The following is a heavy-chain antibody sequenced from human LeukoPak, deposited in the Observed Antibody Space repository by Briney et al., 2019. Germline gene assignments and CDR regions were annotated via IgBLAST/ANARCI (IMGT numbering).Heavy chain of an antibody. CDR1: GFTFSSYW. V-gene: IGHV3-7*01. CDR2: IKQDGSEK. CDR3: ARASNLDCSSTSCLDYYGMDV. J-gene: IGHJ6*02. D-gene: IGHD2-2*01. Sequence: PGGSLRLSCAASGFTFSSYWMSWVRQAPGKGLEWVANIKQDGSEKYYVDSVKGRFTISRDNAKNSLYLQMNSLRAEDTAVYYCARASNLDCSSTSCLDYYGMDVWGQGTTVTVSS.